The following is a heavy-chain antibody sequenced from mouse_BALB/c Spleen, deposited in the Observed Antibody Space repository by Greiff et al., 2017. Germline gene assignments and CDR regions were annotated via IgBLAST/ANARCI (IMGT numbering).Heavy chain of an antibody. Sequence: DVKLVESGGGLVKPGGSLKLSCAASGFTFSSYAMSWVRQTPEKRLEWVASISSGGSTYYPDSVKGRFTISRDNARNILYLQMSSLRSEDTAMYYCARAGSSPWFAYWGQGTLVTVSA. V-gene: IGHV5-6-5*01. CDR2: ISSGGST. CDR1: GFTFSSYA. CDR3: ARAGSSPWFAY. J-gene: IGHJ3*01. D-gene: IGHD1-1*01.